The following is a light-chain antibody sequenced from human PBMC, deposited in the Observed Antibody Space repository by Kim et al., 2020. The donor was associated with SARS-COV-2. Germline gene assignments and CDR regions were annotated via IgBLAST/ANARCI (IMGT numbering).Light chain of an antibody. CDR3: QAWDSSTVV. Sequence: VSPGQTASITCSGDNLGDKYACWYQQKPGQYPVLVIYQDSKRPSGIPERFSGSNSGNTATLTISGTQAMDEADYYCQAWDSSTVVFGGGTQLTVL. J-gene: IGLJ2*01. CDR1: NLGDKY. V-gene: IGLV3-1*01. CDR2: QDS.